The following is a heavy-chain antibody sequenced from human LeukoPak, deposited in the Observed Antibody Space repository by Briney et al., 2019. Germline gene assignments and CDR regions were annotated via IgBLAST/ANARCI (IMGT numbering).Heavy chain of an antibody. CDR2: ISGSGGST. CDR3: ARDRGADILTAYSSGDY. D-gene: IGHD3-9*01. V-gene: IGHV3-23*01. CDR1: GFTFSSYA. J-gene: IGHJ4*02. Sequence: GGSLRLSCAASGFTFSSYAMSWVRQAPGKGLEWVSAISGSGGSTYYADSVKGRFTISRDNSKNTLYLQMNSLRAEDTAVYHCARDRGADILTAYSSGDYWGQGTLVTVSS.